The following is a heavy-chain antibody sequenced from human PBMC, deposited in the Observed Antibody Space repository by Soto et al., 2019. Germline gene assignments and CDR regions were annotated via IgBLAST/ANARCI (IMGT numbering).Heavy chain of an antibody. CDR3: AKSYGSGSHQPLDY. Sequence: GGSLRLSCAASGFTFSSYAMSWVRQAPGKGLEWVSAISGSGGSTYYADSVKGRFTISRDNSKNTLYLQMNSLRAEDTAVYYCAKSYGSGSHQPLDYWGQGTLVTVSS. CDR1: GFTFSSYA. D-gene: IGHD3-10*01. CDR2: ISGSGGST. J-gene: IGHJ4*02. V-gene: IGHV3-23*01.